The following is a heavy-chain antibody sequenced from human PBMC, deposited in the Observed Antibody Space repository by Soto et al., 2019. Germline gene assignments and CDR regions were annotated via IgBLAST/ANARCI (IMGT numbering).Heavy chain of an antibody. D-gene: IGHD4-17*01. V-gene: IGHV1-69*01. Sequence: QVQLVQSGAEVKKPGSSVKVSCKASGGTFSSYAISWVRQAPGQGLEWMGGIIPIFGTANYAQKFQGRVTITADESTSTAYMELSSLRSEDTAVYYCARAESLAGLIGDYAYYYYGMDVWGQGTTVTVSS. CDR3: ARAESLAGLIGDYAYYYYGMDV. J-gene: IGHJ6*02. CDR1: GGTFSSYA. CDR2: IIPIFGTA.